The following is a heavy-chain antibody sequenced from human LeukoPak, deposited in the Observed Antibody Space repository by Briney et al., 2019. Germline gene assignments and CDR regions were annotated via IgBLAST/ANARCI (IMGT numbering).Heavy chain of an antibody. J-gene: IGHJ4*02. CDR2: ISYDGSNK. D-gene: IGHD6-13*01. CDR1: GFTFSSYG. Sequence: GGSLRLSCAASGFTFSSYGMHWVRQAPGKGLEWVAVISYDGSNKYYADSVKGRFTISRDNSKNTLYLQMNSLRAEDTAVYYCAREAIAAAGKHLFDYWGQGTLVTVSS. CDR3: AREAIAAAGKHLFDY. V-gene: IGHV3-30*19.